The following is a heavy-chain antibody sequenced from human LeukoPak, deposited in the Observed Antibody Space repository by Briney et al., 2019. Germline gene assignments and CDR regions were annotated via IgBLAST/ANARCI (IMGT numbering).Heavy chain of an antibody. J-gene: IGHJ3*02. D-gene: IGHD6-13*01. CDR1: GGSISSYY. V-gene: IGHV4-59*08. CDR3: AXXXGSSWDNAFDI. Sequence: SETLSLTCTVSGGSISSYYWSWIRQPPGKGLEWIAYIYYTGSTNYNPSLKSRVTISVDTSKNQFSLKLSSVTAADTAVYYCAXXXGSSWDNAFDIWGQGTMVTVSS. CDR2: IYYTGST.